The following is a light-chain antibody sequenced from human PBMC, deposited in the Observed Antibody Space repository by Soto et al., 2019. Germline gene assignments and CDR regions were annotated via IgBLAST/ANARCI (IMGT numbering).Light chain of an antibody. Sequence: DIPMTQSPSTLSASVGDRGTITCRASQSISSWLAWYQQKPGKAPNLLIYDASSLESGVPSRFSGSGSGTEFPLTISSLQPDDFATYYCQKYNSLGYTFGQGTKLEIK. J-gene: IGKJ2*01. CDR2: DAS. CDR1: QSISSW. CDR3: QKYNSLGYT. V-gene: IGKV1-5*01.